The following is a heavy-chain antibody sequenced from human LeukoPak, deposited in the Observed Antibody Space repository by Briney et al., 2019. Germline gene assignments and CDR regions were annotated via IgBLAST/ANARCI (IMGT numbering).Heavy chain of an antibody. CDR2: INPSGGST. V-gene: IGHV1-46*01. CDR3: ARGPIAAAGCDY. J-gene: IGHJ4*02. D-gene: IGHD6-13*01. CDR1: GYTFTSYY. Sequence: VASVKVSCKASGYTFTSYYMHWVRQAPGQGLEWMGIINPSGGSTSYAQKSQGRVTITADKSTSTAYMELSSLRSEDTAVYYCARGPIAAAGCDYWGQGTLVTVSS.